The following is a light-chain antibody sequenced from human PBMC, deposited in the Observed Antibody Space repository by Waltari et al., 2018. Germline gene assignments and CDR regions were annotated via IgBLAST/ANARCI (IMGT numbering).Light chain of an antibody. Sequence: VLTQSPGTLSLSPGDRATPSCRASQTIGNSLAWYQHKYGQAPRLLIFAASTRASGIPERFSGRGSGTDFTLTISRLDPEDFAVYFCQQYGNSPRTFGQGTKVEI. CDR3: QQYGNSPRT. CDR1: QTIGNS. V-gene: IGKV3-20*01. J-gene: IGKJ1*01. CDR2: AAS.